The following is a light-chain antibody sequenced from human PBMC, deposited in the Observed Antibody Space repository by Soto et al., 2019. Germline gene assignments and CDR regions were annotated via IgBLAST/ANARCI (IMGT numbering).Light chain of an antibody. CDR3: QQYLSYPIT. CDR2: KAS. CDR1: QSISSW. Sequence: DIQMTQSPSTLSASVGDRVTITCRASQSISSWLAWYQQKPGKAPKSLIYKASSLESGVPSRFSGSGSGTEFTLTISSLQPDDFATYYCQQYLSYPITFDQGTRLEIK. V-gene: IGKV1-5*03. J-gene: IGKJ5*01.